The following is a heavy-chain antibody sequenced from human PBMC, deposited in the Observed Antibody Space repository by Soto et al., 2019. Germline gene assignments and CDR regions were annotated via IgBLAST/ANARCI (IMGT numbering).Heavy chain of an antibody. V-gene: IGHV1-2*02. CDR2: INPKSGGT. D-gene: IGHD2-2*02. Sequence: ASVKVSCKASGYTFIGYYMHWVRQAPGQGLEWMGWINPKSGGTNYAQKFQGRVTMTRDTSIRTAYMELSRLRSDDTAVYYCARGNGPYCTHISCYICFDPWGQGTLVTVSS. CDR1: GYTFIGYY. CDR3: ARGNGPYCTHISCYICFDP. J-gene: IGHJ5*02.